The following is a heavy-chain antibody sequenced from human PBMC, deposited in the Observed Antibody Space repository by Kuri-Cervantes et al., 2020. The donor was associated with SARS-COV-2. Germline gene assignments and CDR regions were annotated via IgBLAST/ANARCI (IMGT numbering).Heavy chain of an antibody. V-gene: IGHV3-9*01. J-gene: IGHJ4*02. D-gene: IGHD6-19*01. Sequence: GGSLRLSCAASGFTFSGHWIHWVRQAPGKGLEWVSGISWNSGSIGYADSVKGRFTISRDNAKNSLYLQMNSLRAEDTALYYCAKDGDSGWYGGHRYYFDYWGQGTLVTVSS. CDR3: AKDGDSGWYGGHRYYFDY. CDR1: GFTFSGHW. CDR2: ISWNSGSI.